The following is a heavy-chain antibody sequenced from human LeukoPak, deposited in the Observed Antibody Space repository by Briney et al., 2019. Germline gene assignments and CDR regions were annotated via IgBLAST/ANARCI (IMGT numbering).Heavy chain of an antibody. CDR1: GFTFSDYG. CDR2: ISFDGSNE. CDR3: AKAPATYVVYCHYMDV. D-gene: IGHD2-21*01. Sequence: TGGSLRLSCAVSGFTFSDYGMHWVRQAPGKGLEWVAAISFDGSNEHYADSVKGRLTISRDNSKNTLYLQMNGLRAEDTAVYHCAKAPATYVVYCHYMDVWGKGTTVTVSS. V-gene: IGHV3-30*18. J-gene: IGHJ6*03.